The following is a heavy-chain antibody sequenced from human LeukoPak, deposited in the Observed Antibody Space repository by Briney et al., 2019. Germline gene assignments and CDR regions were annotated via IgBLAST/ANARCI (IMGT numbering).Heavy chain of an antibody. CDR2: IYYSGST. J-gene: IGHJ4*02. Sequence: PSETLSLTCTVSGGSISSYYWSWIRQPPGKGLEWIGYIYYSGSTNYNPSLKSRVTISVDTSKNQFSLKLSSVTAADTAVYYCARDSVSYYYDSSGPGDWGQGTLVTVSS. D-gene: IGHD3-22*01. V-gene: IGHV4-59*12. CDR1: GGSISSYY. CDR3: ARDSVSYYYDSSGPGD.